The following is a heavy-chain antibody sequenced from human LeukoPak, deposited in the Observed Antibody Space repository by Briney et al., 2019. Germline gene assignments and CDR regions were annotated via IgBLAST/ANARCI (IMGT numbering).Heavy chain of an antibody. J-gene: IGHJ4*02. CDR3: ATYCSGGSCYYFDY. CDR2: IIPILGIA. CDR1: GGTFSSYA. Sequence: SVKVSCKASGGTFSSYAISWVRQAPGQGLEWMGRIIPILGIANYAQKFQGRVTITADRSTSTAYMELSSLRSEDTAVYYCATYCSGGSCYYFDYWGQGTLVTVSS. D-gene: IGHD2-15*01. V-gene: IGHV1-69*04.